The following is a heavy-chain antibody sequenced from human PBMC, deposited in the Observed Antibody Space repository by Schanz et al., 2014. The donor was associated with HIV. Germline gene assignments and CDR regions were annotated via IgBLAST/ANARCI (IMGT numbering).Heavy chain of an antibody. J-gene: IGHJ3*01. Sequence: QVQLVESGGGVVQPGRSLRLSCAASGFTFSSYGMHWVRQAPGKGLEWVAVIWYDGSNTYYGDSVKGRFTISRDNARNSLYLQIRSLRAEDTAVYYCARGGLGVVAEGNAFDLWGQGTLVTVSS. CDR2: IWYDGSNT. V-gene: IGHV3-33*01. CDR1: GFTFSSYG. CDR3: ARGGLGVVAEGNAFDL. D-gene: IGHD2-15*01.